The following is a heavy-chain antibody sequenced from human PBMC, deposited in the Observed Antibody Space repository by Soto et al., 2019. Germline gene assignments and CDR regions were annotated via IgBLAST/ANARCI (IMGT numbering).Heavy chain of an antibody. Sequence: QVQLVESGGGVVQPGRSLRLSCAASGFIFSSYGMHWVRQAPGQGLEWVAVISYEGSHTYYADSVKGRFTITRDNSKNALYLQMNSLRPEDTAVYYCAKEVHCGRGSCSWSEGFDYWGQGTLLTVSS. D-gene: IGHD2-15*01. CDR1: GFIFSSYG. V-gene: IGHV3-30*18. J-gene: IGHJ4*02. CDR2: ISYEGSHT. CDR3: AKEVHCGRGSCSWSEGFDY.